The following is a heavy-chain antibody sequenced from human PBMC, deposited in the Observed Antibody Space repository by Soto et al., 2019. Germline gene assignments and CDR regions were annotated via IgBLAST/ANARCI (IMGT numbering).Heavy chain of an antibody. D-gene: IGHD4-17*01. J-gene: IGHJ4*02. CDR3: AGEDDDYGLDS. CDR1: GGSIRSYY. V-gene: IGHV4-59*01. Sequence: SETLSLTCTVSGGSIRSYYWNWIRQPPGKGLEWIGYFYYSGSSNYNPSLKSRVTISVDTSKNQFSLKLSSVTAADTAVYYCAGEDDDYGLDSWGLGTLVTVSS. CDR2: FYYSGSS.